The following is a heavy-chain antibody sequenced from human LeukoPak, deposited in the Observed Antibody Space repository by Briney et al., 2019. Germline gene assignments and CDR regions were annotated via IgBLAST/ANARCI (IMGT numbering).Heavy chain of an antibody. V-gene: IGHV1-18*01. Sequence: ASAKVSCKASGYTFTSYGISWVRQAPGQGLEWMGWISVYNGNTNYAQKLQGRVTMTTDTSTSTAYMELRSLRSDDTAVYYCARDRYYDSRLGPLYYFDYWGQGTLVTVSS. J-gene: IGHJ4*02. CDR2: ISVYNGNT. CDR1: GYTFTSYG. CDR3: ARDRYYDSRLGPLYYFDY. D-gene: IGHD3-22*01.